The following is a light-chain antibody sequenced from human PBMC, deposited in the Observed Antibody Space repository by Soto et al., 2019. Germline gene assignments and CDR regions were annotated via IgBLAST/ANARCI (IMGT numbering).Light chain of an antibody. J-gene: IGKJ1*01. CDR3: QQYGSSQS. CDR1: QSVSRSY. Sequence: EIVLTQSPGTLSLSPGERATLSCRASQSVSRSYLAWYQQKPGQAPRLLSYGASSRATGIPDRCSGSGSGTDFTLTISRLEPEDFAVYYCQQYGSSQSFGQGTKVEIK. V-gene: IGKV3-20*01. CDR2: GAS.